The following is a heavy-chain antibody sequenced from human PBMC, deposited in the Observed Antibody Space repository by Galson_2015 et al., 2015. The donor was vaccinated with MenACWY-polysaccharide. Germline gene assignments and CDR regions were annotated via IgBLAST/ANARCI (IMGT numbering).Heavy chain of an antibody. CDR1: GLRFSSFW. CDR2: IKSDGSIT. D-gene: IGHD2-2*02. V-gene: IGHV3-74*01. Sequence: SLRLSCAASGLRFSSFWMNWVRQVPGEGLVWVSRIKSDGSITTYADSVKGRFTISRDNAKNTLYLQMNSLRAEDTAVYYCAREREHCDGITCYKPFDYWGQGTLVTVSA. J-gene: IGHJ4*02. CDR3: AREREHCDGITCYKPFDY.